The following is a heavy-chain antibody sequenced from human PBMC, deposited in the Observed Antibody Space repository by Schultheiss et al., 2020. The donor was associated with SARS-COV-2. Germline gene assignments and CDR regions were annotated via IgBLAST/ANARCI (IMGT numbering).Heavy chain of an antibody. J-gene: IGHJ4*02. Sequence: GGSLRLSCAASGFTFDDYAMHWVRQAPGKGLEWVSGISWNSGSIGYADSVKGRFTISRDNAKNSLYLQMNSLRAEDTALYYCASTHDRGSSAGPFPQSDDYWGQGTLVTVSS. CDR3: ASTHDRGSSAGPFPQSDDY. D-gene: IGHD6-6*01. CDR1: GFTFDDYA. CDR2: ISWNSGSI. V-gene: IGHV3-9*01.